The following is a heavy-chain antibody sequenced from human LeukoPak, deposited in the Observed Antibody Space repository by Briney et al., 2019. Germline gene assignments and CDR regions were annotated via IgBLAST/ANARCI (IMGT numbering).Heavy chain of an antibody. CDR3: ARGETYYDILSQLDAFDI. CDR2: LSYDGSNK. Sequence: GGSLRLSCAASVFTFSNYAMHWVRQAPGEGLEWLAVLSYDGSNKYYADSVRGRFTVSRDNSKNTLYLQMNSLKTEDTAVYYCARGETYYDILSQLDAFDIWGQGTMVTVSS. CDR1: VFTFSNYA. J-gene: IGHJ3*02. V-gene: IGHV3-30*04. D-gene: IGHD3-9*01.